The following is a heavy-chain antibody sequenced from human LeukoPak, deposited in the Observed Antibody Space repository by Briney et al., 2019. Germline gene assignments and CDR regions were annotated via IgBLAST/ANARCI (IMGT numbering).Heavy chain of an antibody. CDR1: GYSISSGYY. V-gene: IGHV4-38-2*01. Sequence: SETLSLTCAVSGYSISSGYYGGWIRQPPGRGLEWIGSIYHSGSTYYNPSLKSRVTISVDTSKNQFSLKLSSVTAADTAVYYCARQNVVVPAAILGFDIWGQGTMVTVSS. CDR3: ARQNVVVPAAILGFDI. J-gene: IGHJ3*02. CDR2: IYHSGST. D-gene: IGHD2-2*01.